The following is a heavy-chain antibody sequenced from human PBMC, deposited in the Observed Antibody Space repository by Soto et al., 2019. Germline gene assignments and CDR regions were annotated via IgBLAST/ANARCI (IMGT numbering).Heavy chain of an antibody. CDR3: ARDTGLAPTVWGY. CDR1: GDSIRGGGHY. V-gene: IGHV4-31*03. D-gene: IGHD7-27*01. CDR2: VYHSGST. Sequence: QVQLQESGPGLVKPSQTLSLTCSVSGDSIRGGGHYWNWIRQFPGKGLEGIGYVYHSGSTHYNPSLRGRLTISIDTSKHQFSLRLISVTAADTALYYCARDTGLAPTVWGYWGHGTQVTVSS. J-gene: IGHJ4*03.